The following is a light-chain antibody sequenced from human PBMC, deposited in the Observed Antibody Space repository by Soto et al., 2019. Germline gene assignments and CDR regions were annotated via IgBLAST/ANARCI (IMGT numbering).Light chain of an antibody. J-gene: IGKJ1*01. V-gene: IGKV3-15*01. CDR1: QSISSH. CDR3: QQYHDWPWT. Sequence: EVVLTQSPATLSVSLGERATLSCRASQSISSHLAWYQQKPGQPPRRLMSGASIRATGFPARFTGSGSGTDFTLIISSLQSEDFAVYYCQQYHDWPWTLGQGTKVEIK. CDR2: GAS.